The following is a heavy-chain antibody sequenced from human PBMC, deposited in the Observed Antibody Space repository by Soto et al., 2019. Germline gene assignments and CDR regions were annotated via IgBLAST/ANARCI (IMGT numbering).Heavy chain of an antibody. D-gene: IGHD5-18*01. V-gene: IGHV1-8*01. J-gene: IGHJ6*02. CDR2: MNPNSGNT. CDR3: ARGGRRGYRYEVDGMDV. CDR1: GYTFTSYD. Sequence: GASVKVSCKASGYTFTSYDINWVRQATGQGLEWMGWMNPNSGNTGYAQKFQGRVTMTRNTSISTAYMELSSLRSEDTAVYYCARGGRRGYRYEVDGMDVWGQGTTVTVSS.